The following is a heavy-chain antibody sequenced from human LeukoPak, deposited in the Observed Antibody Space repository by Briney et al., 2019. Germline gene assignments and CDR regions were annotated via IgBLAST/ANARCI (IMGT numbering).Heavy chain of an antibody. CDR1: GFTFSSYG. D-gene: IGHD6-13*01. V-gene: IGHV3-33*01. Sequence: GGSLRLSCAASGFTFSSYGMHWVRQAPGKGLEWVAVIWYDGSNKYYADSVKGRFTISRDNSKNTLYLQMNSLRAEDTAVYYCARDLAAGGTWFDPWGQGTLVTVSS. CDR3: ARDLAAGGTWFDP. CDR2: IWYDGSNK. J-gene: IGHJ5*02.